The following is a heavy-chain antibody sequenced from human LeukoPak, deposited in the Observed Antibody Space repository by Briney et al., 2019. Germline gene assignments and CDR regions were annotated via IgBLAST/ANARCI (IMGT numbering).Heavy chain of an antibody. V-gene: IGHV1-69*06. J-gene: IGHJ5*02. D-gene: IGHD7-27*01. Sequence: SVKVSCKASGGSFSSYVISWVRQAPGQGLEWMGGIIPIFGTANYAQKFQGRVTITADKSTSTDYMELSSLRSEDTAVYYCAGILGPDWFDPWGQGTLVTVSS. CDR2: IIPIFGTA. CDR3: AGILGPDWFDP. CDR1: GGSFSSYV.